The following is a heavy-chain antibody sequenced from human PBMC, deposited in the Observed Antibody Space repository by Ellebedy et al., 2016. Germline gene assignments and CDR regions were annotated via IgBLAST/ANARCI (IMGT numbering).Heavy chain of an antibody. CDR2: SNTQNGNT. Sequence: ASVKVSCKASGYSFASYGITWVRQAPGQGLEWMGWSNTQNGNTYYAQKFQGRVTFITDTPTSTAYMELRSLRADDTAMYYCARRGGDFWSGYLGYWGQGTLVTVSS. J-gene: IGHJ4*02. CDR1: GYSFASYG. D-gene: IGHD3-3*01. CDR3: ARRGGDFWSGYLGY. V-gene: IGHV1-18*04.